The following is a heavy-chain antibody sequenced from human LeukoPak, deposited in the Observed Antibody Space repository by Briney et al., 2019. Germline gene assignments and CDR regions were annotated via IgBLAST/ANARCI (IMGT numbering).Heavy chain of an antibody. J-gene: IGHJ4*02. Sequence: GSLRLSCAASGFTFRSYNMNWVRQAPGKGLEWIGSIYYSGSTYYNPSLKSRVTISVDTSKNQFSLKLSSVTAADTAVYYCARRSVAGYYFDYWGQGTLVTVSS. CDR1: GFTFRSYN. CDR2: IYYSGST. D-gene: IGHD6-19*01. CDR3: ARRSVAGYYFDY. V-gene: IGHV4-39*01.